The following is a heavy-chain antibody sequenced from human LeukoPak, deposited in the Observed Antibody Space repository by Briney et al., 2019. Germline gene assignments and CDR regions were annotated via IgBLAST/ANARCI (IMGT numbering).Heavy chain of an antibody. V-gene: IGHV3-23*01. D-gene: IGHD1-26*01. CDR1: GFTFSSYS. Sequence: GGSLRLSCAASGFTFSSYSMSWVRQAPGKGLEWVSAISGSGGSTYYADSVKGRFTISRDNSKNTLYLQMNSLRAEDTAVYYCAKDAVGAPGLYYFDYWGQGTLVTVSS. CDR2: ISGSGGST. CDR3: AKDAVGAPGLYYFDY. J-gene: IGHJ4*02.